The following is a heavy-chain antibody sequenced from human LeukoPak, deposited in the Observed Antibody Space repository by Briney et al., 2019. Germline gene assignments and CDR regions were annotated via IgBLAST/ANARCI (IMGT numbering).Heavy chain of an antibody. Sequence: SETLSLTCTISAGSLSYYYWSWIRQPPGKGLEWIGYIYYTGSTNYNPSLKSRVTISVDTSKKQFSLKLSSVTAADTAMYYCARPHSGTVNASTYGVIDYWGQGTLVTVSS. CDR3: ARPHSGTVNASTYGVIDY. V-gene: IGHV4-59*12. CDR2: IYYTGST. CDR1: AGSLSYYY. D-gene: IGHD2-8*01. J-gene: IGHJ4*02.